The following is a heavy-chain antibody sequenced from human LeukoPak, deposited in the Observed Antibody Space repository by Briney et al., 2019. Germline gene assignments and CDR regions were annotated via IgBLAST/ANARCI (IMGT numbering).Heavy chain of an antibody. CDR2: IYSGGST. V-gene: IGHV3-66*01. D-gene: IGHD1-26*01. Sequence: PGGSLRLSCAASGFTGSSNYMSWVRQAPGKGLEWVSVIYSGGSTYYADSVKGRFTISRDNSKNTLYLQMNSLRAEDTAVYYCARVPASRSSGSYPYYYYYMDVWGKGTTVTISS. CDR3: ARVPASRSSGSYPYYYYYMDV. CDR1: GFTGSSNY. J-gene: IGHJ6*03.